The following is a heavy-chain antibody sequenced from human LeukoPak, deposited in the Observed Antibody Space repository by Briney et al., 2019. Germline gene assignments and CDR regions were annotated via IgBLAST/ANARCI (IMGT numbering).Heavy chain of an antibody. J-gene: IGHJ4*02. CDR2: IWYDGSNK. D-gene: IGHD6-19*01. CDR3: ASGDRNGWYFDC. Sequence: GRSLRLSCAASGFTFSSYGMHWVRQAPGKGLEWVAVIWYDGSNKHYADSVKGRFTISRNNVKNSLFLQMNSLRAEDTGLYYCASGDRNGWYFDCWGQGTLVTVSS. CDR1: GFTFSSYG. V-gene: IGHV3-33*03.